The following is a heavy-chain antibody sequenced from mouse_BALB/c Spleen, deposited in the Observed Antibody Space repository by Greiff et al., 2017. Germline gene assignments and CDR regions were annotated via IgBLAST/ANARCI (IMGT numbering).Heavy chain of an antibody. Sequence: QVQLQQPGAELVKPGASVKMSCKASGYTFTSYWMHWVKQRPGQGLEWIGTIDPSDSYTSYNQKFKGKATLTVDTSSNTAYLQLSSLTSEDTAVYYCSLITTATVDYWGQGTTLTVSS. D-gene: IGHD1-2*01. V-gene: IGHV1S127*01. CDR1: GYTFTSYW. J-gene: IGHJ2*01. CDR2: IDPSDSYT. CDR3: SLITTATVDY.